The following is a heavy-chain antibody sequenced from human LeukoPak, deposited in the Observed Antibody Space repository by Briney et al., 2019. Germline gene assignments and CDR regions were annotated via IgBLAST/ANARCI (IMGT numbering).Heavy chain of an antibody. Sequence: GGSLRLSCAASGFTFSSYWMSWVRQAPGKGLEWVANIKQDGSEKYYVDSVKGRFTISRDNAKNSLYLQMNSLRAEDTAVYYCARGGYYYDSSGIFDYWGQGTLVTVSS. V-gene: IGHV3-7*01. CDR3: ARGGYYYDSSGIFDY. CDR2: IKQDGSEK. J-gene: IGHJ4*02. CDR1: GFTFSSYW. D-gene: IGHD3-22*01.